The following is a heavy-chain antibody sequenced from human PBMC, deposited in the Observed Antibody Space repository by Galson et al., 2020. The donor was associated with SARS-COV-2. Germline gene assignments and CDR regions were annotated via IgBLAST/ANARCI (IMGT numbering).Heavy chain of an antibody. J-gene: IGHJ5*02. CDR2: FDPEDGET. V-gene: IGHV1-24*01. CDR3: ATASPLDRNWFDP. CDR1: GYTLTELS. Sequence: ASVKVSCKVSGYTLTELSMHWVRQAPGKGLEWMGGFDPEDGETIYAQKFQGRVTMTEDTSTDTAYMELSSLRSEDTAGYYCATASPLDRNWFDPRRQPTLVTVPS.